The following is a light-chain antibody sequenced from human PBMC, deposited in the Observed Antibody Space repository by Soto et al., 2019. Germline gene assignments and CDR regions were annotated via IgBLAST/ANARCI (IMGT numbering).Light chain of an antibody. Sequence: EVVLTQSPYTLFLSPGERATLSWRASQSLSRNYIAWYQQKPGQAPRLLIYGASSRATGIPDRFSGSGSGADFSLTISRLEPEDFAVYYCQLYGSSLTFGGGTNVDIK. V-gene: IGKV3-20*01. CDR1: QSLSRNY. J-gene: IGKJ4*01. CDR3: QLYGSSLT. CDR2: GAS.